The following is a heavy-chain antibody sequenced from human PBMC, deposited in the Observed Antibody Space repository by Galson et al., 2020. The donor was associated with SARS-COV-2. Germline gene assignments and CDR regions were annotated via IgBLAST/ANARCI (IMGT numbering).Heavy chain of an antibody. CDR2: ISGSGGST. J-gene: IGHJ4*02. CDR1: GFTFSSYA. Sequence: GGSLSCAASGFTFSSYAMSWVRQAPGKGLEWVSAISGSGGSTYYADSVKGRFTISRDNSKNTLYLQMNSLRAEDTAVYYCAKLVATMTLIGFDYWGQGTLVTVSS. V-gene: IGHV3-23*01. CDR3: AKLVATMTLIGFDY. D-gene: IGHD5-12*01.